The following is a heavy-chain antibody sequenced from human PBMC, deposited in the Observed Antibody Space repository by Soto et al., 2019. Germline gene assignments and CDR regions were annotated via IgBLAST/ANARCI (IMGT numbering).Heavy chain of an antibody. J-gene: IGHJ6*02. CDR3: ARGAFHGNSHDFFYYSMDV. D-gene: IGHD1-7*01. V-gene: IGHV1-69*01. CDR1: GGTFSSHA. CDR2: IIPMFTTT. Sequence: QVQLVQSGAEVKKPGSSVKVSCKASGGTFSSHAISWVRQAPGQGLEWLGGIIPMFTTTKYAQKFQGRVTITADDSAGTGYMELSSLRSEDTALYYCARGAFHGNSHDFFYYSMDVWGQGTTVAVSS.